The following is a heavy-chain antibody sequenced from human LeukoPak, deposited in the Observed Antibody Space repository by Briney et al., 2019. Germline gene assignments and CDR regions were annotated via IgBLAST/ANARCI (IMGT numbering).Heavy chain of an antibody. D-gene: IGHD3-3*01. Sequence: SETLSLTCTVSGGSITNNTNYWSWIRQPAGKGLGLIGRIYASGSANYNPSLKSRVTISVDTSKNQFSLKLRSVTAADTAMYYCARGSYDLWSGYPQHYFDYWGQGTLVSVSS. CDR1: GGSITNNTNY. J-gene: IGHJ4*02. CDR2: IYASGSA. V-gene: IGHV4-61*02. CDR3: ARGSYDLWSGYPQHYFDY.